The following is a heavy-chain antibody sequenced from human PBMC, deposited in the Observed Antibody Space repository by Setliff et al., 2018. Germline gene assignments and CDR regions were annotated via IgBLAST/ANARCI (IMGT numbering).Heavy chain of an antibody. CDR2: INYRGST. CDR1: GGSFSSYY. V-gene: IGHV4-34*01. CDR3: AGPNHFDY. J-gene: IGHJ4*02. Sequence: PSETLSLTCAVYGGSFSSYYWSWIRQPPGKGLEWIGEINYRGSTNHNPSLKSRLTISVDTSKNQFSLKLSSVTAADTAMYYCAGPNHFDYWGQGTQVTVSS.